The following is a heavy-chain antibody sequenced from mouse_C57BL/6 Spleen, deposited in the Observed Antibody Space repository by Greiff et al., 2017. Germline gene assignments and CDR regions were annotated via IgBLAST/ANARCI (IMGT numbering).Heavy chain of an antibody. D-gene: IGHD1-1*01. CDR1: GYTFTSYW. CDR3: ANYYGSRRDWYFDV. CDR2: IYPGSGST. V-gene: IGHV1-55*01. J-gene: IGHJ1*03. Sequence: QVQLQQPGAELVKPGASVKMSCKASGYTFTSYWITWVKQRPGQGLEWIGDIYPGSGSTNYNEKFKSKATLTVDTSSSTAYMQLSSLTSEDSAVYYGANYYGSRRDWYFDVWGTGTTVTVAS.